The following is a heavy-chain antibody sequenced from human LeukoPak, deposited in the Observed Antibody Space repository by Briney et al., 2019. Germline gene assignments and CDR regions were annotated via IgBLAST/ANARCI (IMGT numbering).Heavy chain of an antibody. CDR2: IHATGGS. CDR3: ARLGSYHDF. CDR1: GASIRNYY. D-gene: IGHD1-26*01. J-gene: IGHJ4*02. Sequence: SETLSLTCTVSGASIRNYYWSWIRQTPEKGLEWMGYIHATGGSNYYPSLKSRLTVSIDTSRNQLSLKLTSVTAADTAVYFCARLGSYHDFWGQGALVTVSS. V-gene: IGHV4-4*09.